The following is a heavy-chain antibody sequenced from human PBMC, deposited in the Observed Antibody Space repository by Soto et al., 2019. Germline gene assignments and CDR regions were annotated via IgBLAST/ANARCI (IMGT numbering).Heavy chain of an antibody. D-gene: IGHD4-17*01. Sequence: EVQLLESGGGLVQPGGSLRLSCAASGFTFSSYAMSWVRQAPGKGLEWVSAISGSGGSTYYADSVKGRFTISRDNSKNTLYLQMNSLRAEDTAVDYCAKDWSYGDYGFWSHWGQGTLVTVSS. V-gene: IGHV3-23*01. CDR2: ISGSGGST. CDR3: AKDWSYGDYGFWSH. CDR1: GFTFSSYA. J-gene: IGHJ4*02.